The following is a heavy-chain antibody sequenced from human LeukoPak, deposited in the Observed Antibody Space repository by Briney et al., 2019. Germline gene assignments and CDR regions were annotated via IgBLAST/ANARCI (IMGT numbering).Heavy chain of an antibody. J-gene: IGHJ3*02. CDR3: AREYDSSPPSPRAGAFDI. V-gene: IGHV1-18*01. CDR2: ISAYNGNT. CDR1: GYTFTSYG. D-gene: IGHD3-22*01. Sequence: ASVKVSCKASGYTFTSYGISWVRQAPGQGLEWMGWISAYNGNTNYAQKLQGRVTMTTDTSTSTAYMELRSLRSDDTAVYYCAREYDSSPPSPRAGAFDIWGQGTMVTVSS.